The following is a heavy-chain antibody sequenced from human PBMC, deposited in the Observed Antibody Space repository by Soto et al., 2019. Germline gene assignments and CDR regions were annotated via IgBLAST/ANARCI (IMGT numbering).Heavy chain of an antibody. D-gene: IGHD4-4*01. J-gene: IGHJ6*02. CDR1: A. CDR2: ISGSGGST. V-gene: IGHV3-23*01. Sequence: GGSLRLSCAASAMNWVRQAPGKGLEWVSAISGSGGSTYYADFVKGRFTISRDNSKNTLYLQLNSLRAEDTAVYYCAKGYRSYYDAMDVWGQGTTVTVSS. CDR3: AKGYRSYYDAMDV.